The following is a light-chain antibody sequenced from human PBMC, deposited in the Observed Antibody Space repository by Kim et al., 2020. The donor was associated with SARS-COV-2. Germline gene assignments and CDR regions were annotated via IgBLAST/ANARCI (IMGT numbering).Light chain of an antibody. CDR3: QQRISWPLT. V-gene: IGKV3-11*01. J-gene: IGKJ3*01. Sequence: LSPGERATLSCRASQGVSTFLAWYQQKPGQAPRLLIHDASNRANGIPARFSGSGSGTDFTLTISSLEPGDFAVYYCQQRISWPLTFGPGTKVDIK. CDR1: QGVSTF. CDR2: DAS.